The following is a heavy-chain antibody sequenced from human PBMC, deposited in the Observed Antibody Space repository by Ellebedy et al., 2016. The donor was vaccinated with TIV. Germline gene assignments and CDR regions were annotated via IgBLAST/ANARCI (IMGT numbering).Heavy chain of an antibody. CDR1: GFTFTSYG. Sequence: GESLKISCAASGFTFTSYGMHWVRQAPGKGLEWVAAISYDGSEKYYADSVKGRFTISRDNSKNTLYLQMNSLRVEDTAVHYCARKMVMGRWYFDLWGRGTLVTVSS. CDR2: ISYDGSEK. V-gene: IGHV3-30*03. D-gene: IGHD2-21*01. J-gene: IGHJ2*01. CDR3: ARKMVMGRWYFDL.